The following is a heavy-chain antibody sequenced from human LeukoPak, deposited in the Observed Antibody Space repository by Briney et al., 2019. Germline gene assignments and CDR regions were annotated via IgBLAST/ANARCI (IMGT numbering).Heavy chain of an antibody. CDR2: ISYDGSNK. J-gene: IGHJ6*02. Sequence: GGSLRLSCAASGFTFSSYAMHWVRQAPGKGLEWVAVISYDGSNKYYADSVKGRFTISRDNSKNTLYLQMNSLRAEDTAVYYCAKGRLGYYYGSGSYMEYYYYYGMDVWGQGTTVTVSS. V-gene: IGHV3-30-3*01. CDR3: AKGRLGYYYGSGSYMEYYYYYGMDV. D-gene: IGHD3-10*01. CDR1: GFTFSSYA.